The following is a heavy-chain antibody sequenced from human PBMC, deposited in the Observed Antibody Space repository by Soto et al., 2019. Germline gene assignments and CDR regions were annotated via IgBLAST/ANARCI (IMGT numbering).Heavy chain of an antibody. CDR3: AKLGFVLMELYYVHQ. Sequence: EVQLLESGGGLVQPGGSLRLSCTASGFTFSSYAMSWVRQAPGKELEWVSTISGNSGKTNYAESVKGRVSIPRDNSKNTVHLQLDSLRAEDTAVYFCAKLGFVLMELYYVHQWGHGTLVTVSS. CDR1: GFTFSSYA. D-gene: IGHD2-8*01. J-gene: IGHJ4*01. V-gene: IGHV3-23*01. CDR2: ISGNSGKT.